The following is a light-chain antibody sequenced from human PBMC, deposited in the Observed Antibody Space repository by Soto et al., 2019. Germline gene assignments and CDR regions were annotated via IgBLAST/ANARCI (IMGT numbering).Light chain of an antibody. CDR3: SSYTGSSTLYV. CDR2: EVT. J-gene: IGLJ1*01. CDR1: SSHVGTYNY. V-gene: IGLV2-14*01. Sequence: QSALTQPASVSGSPGQTITISCTGTSSHVGTYNYVSWYQQHPGKAPKVMIYEVTYRPSGVSNRFSGSKSGNTASLTISGLQAEDEAEYYCSSYTGSSTLYVFGTGTKVTGL.